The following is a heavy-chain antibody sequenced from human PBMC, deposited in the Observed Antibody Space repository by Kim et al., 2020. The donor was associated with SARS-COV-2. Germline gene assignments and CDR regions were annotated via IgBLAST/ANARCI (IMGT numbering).Heavy chain of an antibody. J-gene: IGHJ6*02. CDR3: ARTRGFTIFGVVTLYPPHYGMDV. D-gene: IGHD3-3*01. CDR1: GGSFSGYY. V-gene: IGHV4-34*01. CDR2: INHSGST. Sequence: SETLSLTCAVYGGSFSGYYWSWIRQPPGKGLEWIGEINHSGSTNYNPSLKSRVTISVDTSKNQFSLKLSSVTAADTAVYYCARTRGFTIFGVVTLYPPHYGMDVWGQGTTVTVSS.